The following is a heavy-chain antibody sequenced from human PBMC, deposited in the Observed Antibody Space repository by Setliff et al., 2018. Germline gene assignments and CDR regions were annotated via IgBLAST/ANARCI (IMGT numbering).Heavy chain of an antibody. J-gene: IGHJ4*02. CDR3: ARDLYNSGSDY. V-gene: IGHV1-69*05. D-gene: IGHD6-25*01. Sequence: SVKVSCKASGGTFSSYAISWVRQAPGQGLEWMGGIIPIFGTANYAQKFQGRVTMTRDTSISTAYMDLSRLRSDDTAVYYCARDLYNSGSDYWGQGTLVTVSS. CDR2: IIPIFGTA. CDR1: GGTFSSYA.